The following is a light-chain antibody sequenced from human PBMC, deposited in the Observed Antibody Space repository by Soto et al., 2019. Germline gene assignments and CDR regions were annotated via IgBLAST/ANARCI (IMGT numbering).Light chain of an antibody. CDR2: EGS. J-gene: IGLJ1*01. CDR3: CSYAGSSTDV. V-gene: IGLV2-23*01. CDR1: SSDVGSYNL. Sequence: QSALTQPASVSGSPGQSITISCTGTSSDVGSYNLVSWYQQHPGKAPKLMIYEGSKRPLGVSNRFSGSKSGNTASLTISGLQAEDEADYYCCSYAGSSTDVFGTGTKLTVL.